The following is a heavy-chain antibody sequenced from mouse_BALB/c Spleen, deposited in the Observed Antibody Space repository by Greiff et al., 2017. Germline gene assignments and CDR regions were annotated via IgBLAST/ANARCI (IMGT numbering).Heavy chain of an antibody. CDR2: IDPSDSET. Sequence: QVQLQQPGAELVKPGAPVKLSCKASGYTFTSYWMNWVKQRPGRGLEWIGRIDPSDSETHYNQKFKDKATLTVDKSSSTAYIQLSSLTSEDSAVYYFAKPYGNYGGWYFDVWGAGTTVTVSS. J-gene: IGHJ1*01. CDR1: GYTFTSYW. D-gene: IGHD2-1*01. CDR3: AKPYGNYGGWYFDV. V-gene: IGHV1-69*02.